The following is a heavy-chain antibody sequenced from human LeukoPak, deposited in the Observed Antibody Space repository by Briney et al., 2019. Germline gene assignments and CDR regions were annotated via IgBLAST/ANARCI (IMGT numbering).Heavy chain of an antibody. D-gene: IGHD4-17*01. CDR3: ARIMITVTTSDY. J-gene: IGHJ4*02. CDR2: LSGSGDST. V-gene: IGHV3-23*01. Sequence: PGGSLRLACAASGFTFSNFAMTWVRLAPGRGLEWVSTLSGSGDSTHFADSVKGRFTISRDNAKNSLYLQVNSLRAEDTAVYYCARIMITVTTSDYWGQGTLVTVSS. CDR1: GFTFSNFA.